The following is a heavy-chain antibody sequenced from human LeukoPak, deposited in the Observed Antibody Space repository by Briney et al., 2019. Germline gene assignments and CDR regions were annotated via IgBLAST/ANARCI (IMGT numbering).Heavy chain of an antibody. Sequence: GGSLRLSCAASGFVFSSYDMNWVRQAPGKGLEWVSCFKSSSYIYYADSVRGRFTISRDNAKNSLYLQMNSLRAEDTAVYYCAKVRGADYYDSSGYYYQNAFDIWGQGTMVTVSS. CDR1: GFVFSSYD. V-gene: IGHV3-21*04. CDR2: FKSSSYI. CDR3: AKVRGADYYDSSGYYYQNAFDI. J-gene: IGHJ3*02. D-gene: IGHD3-22*01.